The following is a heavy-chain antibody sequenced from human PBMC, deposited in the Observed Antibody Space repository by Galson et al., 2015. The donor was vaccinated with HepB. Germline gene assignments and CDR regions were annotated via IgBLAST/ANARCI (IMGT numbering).Heavy chain of an antibody. D-gene: IGHD3-10*01. J-gene: IGHJ6*02. CDR3: ARDIPIWFGGLLRAPDRQEYYYFYGMDV. Sequence: CAISGDSVSSNSAAWNWIRQSPSRGLEWLGRTYYRSKWYNDYAVSVKSRITINPDTSKNQFSLQLNSVTPEDTAVYYCARDIPIWFGGLLRAPDRQEYYYFYGMDVWRQGTTVTVSS. V-gene: IGHV6-1*01. CDR2: TYYRSKWYN. CDR1: GDSVSSNSAA.